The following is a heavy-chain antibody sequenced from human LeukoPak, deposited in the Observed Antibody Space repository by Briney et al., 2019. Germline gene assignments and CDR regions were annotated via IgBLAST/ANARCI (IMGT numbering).Heavy chain of an antibody. CDR2: IKSKTDGGTT. J-gene: IGHJ4*02. CDR3: TTNARHSRSGY. Sequence: GGSLRLFCAASGFTFSNAWMRWVREAPGKGLEWVGRIKSKTDGGTTDYAAPVKGRVTISRDDSKSTLYLQMNSLKTEDTAVYYCTTNARHSRSGYWGQGTLVTVSS. V-gene: IGHV3-15*01. CDR1: GFTFSNAW. D-gene: IGHD6-13*01.